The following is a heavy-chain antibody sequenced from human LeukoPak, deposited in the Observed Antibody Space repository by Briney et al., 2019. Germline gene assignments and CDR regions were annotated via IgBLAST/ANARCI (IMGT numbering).Heavy chain of an antibody. D-gene: IGHD3-10*01. V-gene: IGHV3-13*01. CDR1: GXXXXXXD. CDR3: ARRGINNAFDI. Sequence: GGSLRLSCAAXGXXXXXXDXXXXXXAXXXXLXXVSAIXTAGXTXYPGSVKXRXTISRENAKNSLYLQMNSLGAGXTAVYYCARRGINNAFDIWGQGTMVTVSS. CDR2: IXTAGXT. J-gene: IGHJ3*02.